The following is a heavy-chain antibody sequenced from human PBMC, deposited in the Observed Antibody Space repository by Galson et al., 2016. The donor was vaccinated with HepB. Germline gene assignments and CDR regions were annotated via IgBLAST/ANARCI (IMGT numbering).Heavy chain of an antibody. CDR2: IYYSGST. CDR1: GGSISSYS. Sequence: SETLSLTCTVSGGSISSYSWSWIRQPPGKGLEWIGYIYYSGSTNYNPSLKSRVTISVDTSKNQMSLNLSSVTAADTAVYYCARDRRAGYCSSTSCSYRKYYDYGMDVWGQGTTVTVSS. J-gene: IGHJ6*01. CDR3: ARDRRAGYCSSTSCSYRKYYDYGMDV. D-gene: IGHD2-2*01. V-gene: IGHV4-59*12.